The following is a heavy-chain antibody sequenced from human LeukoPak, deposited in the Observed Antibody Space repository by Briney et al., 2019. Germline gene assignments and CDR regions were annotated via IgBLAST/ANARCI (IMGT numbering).Heavy chain of an antibody. CDR3: ARSYASRAFDI. J-gene: IGHJ3*02. CDR1: GYTFTNYG. Sequence: ASVKVSCKASGYTFTNYGISWVRQAPGQGLEWMGWISAYNGHTKYAQKVQGRVTMTRDTSTSTAYMELRSLRSDDTAVYYCARSYASRAFDIWGQGTMVTVSS. V-gene: IGHV1-18*01. D-gene: IGHD2-2*01. CDR2: ISAYNGHT.